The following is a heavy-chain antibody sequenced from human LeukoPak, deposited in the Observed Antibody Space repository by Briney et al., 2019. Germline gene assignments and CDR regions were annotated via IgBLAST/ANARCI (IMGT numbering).Heavy chain of an antibody. D-gene: IGHD2-15*01. Sequence: ASVKVSCKASGYTFTSYGISWVRQAPGQGLEWMGWISAYNGNTNYAQKLQGRVTMTTDTSTSTAYMELRSLRSDDTAVYYCARGSPYCSGGSCYSSLNYWGQGTLVTVSS. J-gene: IGHJ4*02. V-gene: IGHV1-18*01. CDR3: ARGSPYCSGGSCYSSLNY. CDR2: ISAYNGNT. CDR1: GYTFTSYG.